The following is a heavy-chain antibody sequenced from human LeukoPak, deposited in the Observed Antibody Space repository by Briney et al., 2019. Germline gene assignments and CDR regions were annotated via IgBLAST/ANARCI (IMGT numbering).Heavy chain of an antibody. Sequence: SETLSLTCTVSGGSISRGSYYWSWIRQPPEKGLEWIGYIYYSGSTNYNPSLKSRVTISVDTSKNQFSLKLSSVTAADTAVYYCARDTGIWFDPWGQGTLVTVSS. V-gene: IGHV4-61*01. CDR2: IYYSGST. CDR3: ARDTGIWFDP. CDR1: GGSISRGSYY. J-gene: IGHJ5*02. D-gene: IGHD2-8*02.